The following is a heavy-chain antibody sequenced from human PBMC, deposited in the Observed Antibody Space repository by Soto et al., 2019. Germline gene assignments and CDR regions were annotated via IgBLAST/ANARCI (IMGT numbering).Heavy chain of an antibody. J-gene: IGHJ6*02. D-gene: IGHD3-10*01. Sequence: EVQLVESGGGLVQPGRSLRLSCAASGFRFEDYAMHWVRQAPGKGLEWVSGIAWNSDIIGYADSVKGRFTISRDNGKNSLYMQMNSLSPEDTALYYCAKDHYGSAIYGMDVWGQGTTVTVSS. CDR3: AKDHYGSAIYGMDV. V-gene: IGHV3-9*01. CDR1: GFRFEDYA. CDR2: IAWNSDII.